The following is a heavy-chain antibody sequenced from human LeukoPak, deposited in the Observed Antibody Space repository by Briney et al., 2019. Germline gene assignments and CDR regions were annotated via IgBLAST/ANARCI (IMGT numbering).Heavy chain of an antibody. CDR1: GYSLSSGYY. Sequence: PSETLSLTCTVSGYSLSSGYYWGWIRQPPGKGLEWIGSIYHSGSTYYNPSLKSRVTISVDTSKNQFSLKLSSVTAADTAVYYCARDTALVVWGQGTLVTVSS. CDR2: IYHSGST. CDR3: ARDTALVV. D-gene: IGHD2-8*02. J-gene: IGHJ4*02. V-gene: IGHV4-38-2*02.